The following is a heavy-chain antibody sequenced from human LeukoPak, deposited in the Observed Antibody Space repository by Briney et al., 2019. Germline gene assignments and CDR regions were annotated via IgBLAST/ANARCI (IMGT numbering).Heavy chain of an antibody. Sequence: SETLSLTCTVSGGSISSYYWSWIRQPPGKGLEWIGYIHYSGSTHYNPSLKSRVTISVDTSKNEFSLKLSSVTAADTALYYCARVIEAADYWGQGTLVTVSS. CDR1: GGSISSYY. CDR2: IHYSGST. J-gene: IGHJ4*02. D-gene: IGHD2-15*01. V-gene: IGHV4-59*12. CDR3: ARVIEAADY.